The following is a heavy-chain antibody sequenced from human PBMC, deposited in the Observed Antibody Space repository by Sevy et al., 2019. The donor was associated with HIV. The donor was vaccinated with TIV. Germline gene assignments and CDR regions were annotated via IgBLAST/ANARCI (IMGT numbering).Heavy chain of an antibody. V-gene: IGHV5-51*01. CDR2: IYPGDSDT. J-gene: IGHJ4*02. CDR1: GNSFSNYW. Sequence: GESLKISCKGSGNSFSNYWIGWVRQMPGKGLEWMGIIYPGDSDTRYSPSFQGQVTISADKSISTAYLQWSSLKASDTAMYYCARGPPYITGWYSPFDYWGQGSLVTVSS. D-gene: IGHD6-19*01. CDR3: ARGPPYITGWYSPFDY.